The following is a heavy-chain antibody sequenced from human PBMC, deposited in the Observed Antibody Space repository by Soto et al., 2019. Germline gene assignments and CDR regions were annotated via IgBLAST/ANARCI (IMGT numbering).Heavy chain of an antibody. CDR1: GFSLSTSGVG. D-gene: IGHD3-22*01. J-gene: IGHJ4*02. CDR3: AHITMRYRDFDY. CDR2: IYWNDDK. V-gene: IGHV2-5*01. Sequence: QITLKESGPTLVKPTQTLTLTCTFSGFSLSTSGVGVGWIRQPPGKALEWLALIYWNDDKRYSPSLKSRLTITKDTSKNQVVLTITNIDPVDTATYYCAHITMRYRDFDYWGQGTLVTVSS.